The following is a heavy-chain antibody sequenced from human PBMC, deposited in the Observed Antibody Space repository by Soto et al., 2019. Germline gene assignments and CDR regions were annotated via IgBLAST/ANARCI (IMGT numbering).Heavy chain of an antibody. CDR1: GFTFISSG. J-gene: IGHJ6*02. CDR2: IAVGSANT. CDR3: AADSNLRYFDWSYHYYGMDV. Sequence: SVKVSCKASGFTFISSGVQWVRQARGQRLEWIGWIAVGSANTNYAQKFQERVTITRDMSTSTAYMELSSLRSEDTAVYYCAADSNLRYFDWSYHYYGMDVWGQGTTVTVS. D-gene: IGHD3-9*01. V-gene: IGHV1-58*01.